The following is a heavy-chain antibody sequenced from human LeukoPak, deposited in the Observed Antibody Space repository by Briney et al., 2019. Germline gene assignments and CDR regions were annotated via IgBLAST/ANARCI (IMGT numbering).Heavy chain of an antibody. V-gene: IGHV4-34*01. Sequence: SETLSLTCAVYGGSFSGYYWSWIRQPPGKGLEWIGEINHSGSTNYNPSLKSRVTISVDTSKNQFSLKLSSVTAADTAVYYCARIGRGWTRWNWFDPWGQGTLVTVSS. J-gene: IGHJ5*02. CDR3: ARIGRGWTRWNWFDP. CDR1: GGSFSGYY. D-gene: IGHD2-15*01. CDR2: INHSGST.